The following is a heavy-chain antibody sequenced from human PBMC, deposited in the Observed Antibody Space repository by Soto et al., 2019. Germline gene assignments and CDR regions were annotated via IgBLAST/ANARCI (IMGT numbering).Heavy chain of an antibody. V-gene: IGHV1-69*13. CDR1: GGTFSSYA. J-gene: IGHJ4*02. D-gene: IGHD4-4*01. Sequence: GALVKVSCKASGGTFSSYAISWVRRAPGQELEWMRGIIPIFGTANYAQKLQGRVKNTADESTSTAYMELSGLRSEDTAVYYCARDAYSNYEPNFDYWGQGTLVTVSS. CDR2: IIPIFGTA. CDR3: ARDAYSNYEPNFDY.